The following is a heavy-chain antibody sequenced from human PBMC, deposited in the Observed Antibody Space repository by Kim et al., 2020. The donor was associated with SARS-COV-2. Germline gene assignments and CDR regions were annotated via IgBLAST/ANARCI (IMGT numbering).Heavy chain of an antibody. CDR2: INSSSSYI. Sequence: GGSLRLSCAASGFTFSSYSMNWVRQAPGKGLEWVSSINSSSSYIYYADSVKGRFTISRDNAKNSLYLQMNSLRAEDTAVYYCARGSGYYDSSGYARVWGQATLVTVSS. CDR1: GFTFSSYS. CDR3: ARGSGYYDSSGYARV. J-gene: IGHJ4*02. D-gene: IGHD3-22*01. V-gene: IGHV3-21*01.